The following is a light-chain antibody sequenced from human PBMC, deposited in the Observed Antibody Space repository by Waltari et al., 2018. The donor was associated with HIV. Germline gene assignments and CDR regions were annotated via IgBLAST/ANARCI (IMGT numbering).Light chain of an antibody. CDR2: DAS. CDR1: QSVDNNC. V-gene: IGKV3D-20*01. Sequence: EIVLTQSPATLSLSPGERAPLSCGASQSVDNNCVAWYQQKPGLAPRLLIYDASSRVTGIPDRFGGSGSGTDFTLTIYRLEPEDFAVYYCQQYSTSPYTFGQGTKLEIK. CDR3: QQYSTSPYT. J-gene: IGKJ2*01.